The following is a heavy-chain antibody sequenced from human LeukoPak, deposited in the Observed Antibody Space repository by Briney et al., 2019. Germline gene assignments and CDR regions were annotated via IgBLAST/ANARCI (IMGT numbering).Heavy chain of an antibody. V-gene: IGHV1-46*01. Sequence: ASVKVSCKASGYTFTSYYVHWVRQAPGQGLEWMGIINPSGGRTSYAQKFQGRATMTRDTSTSTVYMELSSLRSEDTAVYHCARGYYFDNSGYYARDPWGQGTLVTVSS. CDR1: GYTFTSYY. CDR2: INPSGGRT. D-gene: IGHD3-22*01. J-gene: IGHJ5*02. CDR3: ARGYYFDNSGYYARDP.